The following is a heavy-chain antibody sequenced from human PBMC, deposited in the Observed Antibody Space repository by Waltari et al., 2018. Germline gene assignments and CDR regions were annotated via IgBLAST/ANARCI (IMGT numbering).Heavy chain of an antibody. CDR1: GFTFSSYW. D-gene: IGHD4-4*01. V-gene: IGHV3-7*01. CDR3: ARGDYSNELPLDY. J-gene: IGHJ4*02. Sequence: EVQLVESGGGLVQPGGSLRLSCAASGFTFSSYWMSWVRQAPGKGLEWVANIKQDGSEKYYVDSVKGRFTISRDNAKNSLYLQMNSLRAEDTAVYYCARGDYSNELPLDYWGQGTLVTVSS. CDR2: IKQDGSEK.